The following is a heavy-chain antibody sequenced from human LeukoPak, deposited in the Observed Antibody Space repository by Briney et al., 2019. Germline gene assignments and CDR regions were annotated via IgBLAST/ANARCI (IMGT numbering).Heavy chain of an antibody. Sequence: PSETLSCTCTVYGGSSSSYYWSWIRQPPGKGLEWIGYIYTSGSTNYNPSLKSRVTISVDTSKIQFSLKLSSVTAADTAVYYCASGMALEIGLHYWGKGTLVTVST. J-gene: IGHJ4*02. D-gene: IGHD5-18*01. V-gene: IGHV4-4*09. CDR2: IYTSGST. CDR1: GGSSSSYY. CDR3: ASGMALEIGLHY.